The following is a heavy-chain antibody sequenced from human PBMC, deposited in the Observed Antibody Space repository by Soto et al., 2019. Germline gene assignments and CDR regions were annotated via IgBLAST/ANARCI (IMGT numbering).Heavy chain of an antibody. D-gene: IGHD2-15*01. V-gene: IGHV3-74*01. CDR2: INSDGSST. J-gene: IGHJ6*02. Sequence: GGSLRLSCAASGCTFSGYWMHWVRQAPGKGLVWVSRINSDGSSTSYADSVKGRFTISRDNAQNTLYLQMNSLRAEHTAVYYCAIHGGYYYYGMDVWAPGTTVTVSS. CDR1: GCTFSGYW. CDR3: AIHGGYYYYGMDV.